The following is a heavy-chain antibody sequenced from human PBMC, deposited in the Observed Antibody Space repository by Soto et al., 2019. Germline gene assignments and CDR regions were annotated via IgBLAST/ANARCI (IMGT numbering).Heavy chain of an antibody. J-gene: IGHJ4*02. V-gene: IGHV2-5*02. D-gene: IGHD6-19*01. CDR3: AYSLPVADTRRFDY. Sequence: QITLKESGPTLVKPTQTLTLTCTFSGFSLTTSGVTVGWIRQPPGKALEWLAFIYWDDDKRYSPSLKSRLTITKVTSKNQVVLTMNNLDPVDTATYYCAYSLPVADTRRFDYWGQGTLVTVSS. CDR2: IYWDDDK. CDR1: GFSLTTSGVT.